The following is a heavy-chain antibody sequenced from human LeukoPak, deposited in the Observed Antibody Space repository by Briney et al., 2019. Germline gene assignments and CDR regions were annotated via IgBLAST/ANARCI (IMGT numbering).Heavy chain of an antibody. J-gene: IGHJ6*03. CDR2: IRYDGSNK. Sequence: PGGPLRLSCAASGFTFSSYGMHWVRQAPGKGLEWVAFIRYDGSNKYYADSVKGRFTISRDNSKNTLYLQMNSLRAEDTAVYYCARARTADSSGWYAYYYYYMDVWGKGTTVTISS. CDR1: GFTFSSYG. V-gene: IGHV3-30*02. D-gene: IGHD6-19*01. CDR3: ARARTADSSGWYAYYYYYMDV.